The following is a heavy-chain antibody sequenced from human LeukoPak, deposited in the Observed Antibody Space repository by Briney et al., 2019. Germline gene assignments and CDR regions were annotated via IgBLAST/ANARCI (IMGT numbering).Heavy chain of an antibody. CDR3: AREFPITGVVITGGIYYFDY. D-gene: IGHD3-3*01. V-gene: IGHV1-69*05. CDR2: IIPIFGTA. CDR1: GGTFSSYA. Sequence: SVKVSCKASGGTFSSYAISWVRQAPGQGLEWMGRIIPIFGTANYAQKFQGRVTITTDESTSTAYMELSSLRSEDTAVYYCAREFPITGVVITGGIYYFDYWGQGTLVTVSS. J-gene: IGHJ4*02.